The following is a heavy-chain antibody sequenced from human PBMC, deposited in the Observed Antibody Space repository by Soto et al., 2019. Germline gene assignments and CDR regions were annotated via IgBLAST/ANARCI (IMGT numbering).Heavy chain of an antibody. CDR2: MNAGNGNT. V-gene: IGHV1-3*01. Sequence: ASVKVSFKASGYTFTTYAIHWVRQAPGQRLEWMGWMNAGNGNTKYSQKFQGRVTITRDTSASTAYMELSSLRSEDTAVYYCTRDMVGAIIGYFDWWGQGTLLTVSS. D-gene: IGHD1-26*01. J-gene: IGHJ4*02. CDR1: GYTFTTYA. CDR3: TRDMVGAIIGYFDW.